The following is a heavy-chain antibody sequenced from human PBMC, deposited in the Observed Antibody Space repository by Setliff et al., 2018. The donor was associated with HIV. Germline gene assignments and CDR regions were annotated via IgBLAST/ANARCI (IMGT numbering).Heavy chain of an antibody. J-gene: IGHJ5*02. V-gene: IGHV4-4*09. Sequence: SSETLSLTCTVSGGSISSYCWNSIRQSPGRGLEWIGFIFSSGNTKYNPSLQSRVTMSIDTSKNQFSLKLTSVTAADTAVYYCARRIDNSGTFPDKNWFDTWGQGSLVTVSS. CDR3: ARRIDNSGTFPDKNWFDT. D-gene: IGHD3-10*01. CDR2: IFSSGNT. CDR1: GGSISSYC.